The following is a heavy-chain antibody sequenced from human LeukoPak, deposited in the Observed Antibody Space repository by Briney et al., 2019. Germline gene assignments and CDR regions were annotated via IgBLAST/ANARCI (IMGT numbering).Heavy chain of an antibody. D-gene: IGHD3-22*01. J-gene: IGHJ1*01. CDR3: AKDSGDSSGYSTGTGYFQH. CDR2: ISYDGSNK. Sequence: GGSLRLSCAASGSTFSSYGMHWVRQAPGKGLEWVAIISYDGSNKYYADSVKGRFTISRDNSKNTLYLQMNSLRAEDTAVYYCAKDSGDSSGYSTGTGYFQHWGQGTLVTVSS. CDR1: GSTFSSYG. V-gene: IGHV3-30*18.